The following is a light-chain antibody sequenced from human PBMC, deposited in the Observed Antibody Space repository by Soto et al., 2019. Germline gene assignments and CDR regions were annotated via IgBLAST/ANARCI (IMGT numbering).Light chain of an antibody. CDR1: SSNIGAGYD. Sequence: QSVLTQPPSVSGAPGQRVTISCTGSSSNIGAGYDVHWYQQFPGTAPKLLIYGNNNRPSGVPDRFSGSKSGTSASLAITGLQAEDEADYYCQSYDTSLRGSVFGGGTKVTVL. V-gene: IGLV1-40*01. CDR3: QSYDTSLRGSV. J-gene: IGLJ2*01. CDR2: GNN.